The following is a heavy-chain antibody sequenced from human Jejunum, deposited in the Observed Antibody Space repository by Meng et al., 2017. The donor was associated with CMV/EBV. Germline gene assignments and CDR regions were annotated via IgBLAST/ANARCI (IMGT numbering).Heavy chain of an antibody. D-gene: IGHD5-12*01. CDR1: GFTFSNYD. CDR2: LRASGDGT. Sequence: EVQLLESGGGLVQPGGALRVSCVASGFTFSNYDMSWVRQAPGKGLEWVSSLRASGDGTYYADSMKGRFTISRDNSKNTLYLQMSSLRVEDTAVYYCAKDHWLRNYPSFFWDYWGQGTLVTVSS. V-gene: IGHV3-23*01. J-gene: IGHJ4*02. CDR3: AKDHWLRNYPSFFWDY.